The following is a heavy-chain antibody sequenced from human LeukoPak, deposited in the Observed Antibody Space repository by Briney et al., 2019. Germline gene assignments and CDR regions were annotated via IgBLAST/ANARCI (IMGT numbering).Heavy chain of an antibody. J-gene: IGHJ6*03. D-gene: IGHD2-2*02. CDR2: IYYSGST. CDR3: ARSHCSSTSCYTAYYYYMDV. Sequence: SETLSLTCTVSAGSLSGHYWSWIRQPPGKGLEWIGYIYYSGSTYYNPSLKSRVTISVDTSKNQFSLKLSSVTAADTAVYYCARSHCSSTSCYTAYYYYMDVWGKGITVTVSS. CDR1: AGSLSGHY. V-gene: IGHV4-30-4*08.